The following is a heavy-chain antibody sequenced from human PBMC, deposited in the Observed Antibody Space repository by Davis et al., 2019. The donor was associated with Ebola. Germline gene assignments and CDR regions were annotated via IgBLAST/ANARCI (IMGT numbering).Heavy chain of an antibody. V-gene: IGHV3-73*01. Sequence: GESLKISCAASGFTFSGSAMHWVRQASGKGLEWVGRIRSKANSYATAYAASVKGRSTISRDDSKNTAYLQMNSLKTEDTAVYYCSSQSTVTSELWGQGTLVTVSS. CDR2: IRSKANSYAT. D-gene: IGHD4-11*01. CDR1: GFTFSGSA. CDR3: SSQSTVTSEL. J-gene: IGHJ4*02.